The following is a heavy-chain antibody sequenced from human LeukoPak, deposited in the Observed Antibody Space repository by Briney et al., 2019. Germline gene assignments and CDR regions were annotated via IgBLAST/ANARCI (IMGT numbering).Heavy chain of an antibody. J-gene: IGHJ1*01. CDR3: ASRSSGWPSPPLQH. D-gene: IGHD6-19*01. CDR1: GGSISSYY. V-gene: IGHV4-59*01. CDR2: IYYSGST. Sequence: PSETLSLTCTVSGGSISSYYWSWIRQPPGRGLEWIGYIYYSGSTNYNPSLKSRVTISVDTSKNQFSLKLSSVTAADTAVYYCASRSSGWPSPPLQHWGQGTLVTVSS.